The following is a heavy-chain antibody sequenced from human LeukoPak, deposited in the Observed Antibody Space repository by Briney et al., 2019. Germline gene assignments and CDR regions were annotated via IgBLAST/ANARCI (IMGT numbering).Heavy chain of an antibody. CDR2: ISGSGGST. J-gene: IGHJ4*02. D-gene: IGHD3-3*01. CDR1: GFTFSSYA. CDR3: AKEYYDFWSGYYSGGGLDY. Sequence: GGSLRLSCAASGFTFSSYAMSWVRQAPGRGLEWVSAISGSGGSTYYADSVKGRFTISRDNSKNTLYLQMNSLRAEDTAVFYCAKEYYDFWSGYYSGGGLDYWGQGTMVTVSS. V-gene: IGHV3-23*01.